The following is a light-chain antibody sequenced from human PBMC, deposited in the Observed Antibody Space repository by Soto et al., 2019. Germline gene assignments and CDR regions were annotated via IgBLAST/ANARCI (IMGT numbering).Light chain of an antibody. Sequence: QSVLTQPASVSGSPGQSITISCTGTSSDVGGYNRVSWYQQHPGKAPKLMIYDVTIRPSGVSNRFSDSKSGNTASLTISGLQAEDEAEYYCSSYTTSSTLEGVFGTGTKLTVL. J-gene: IGLJ1*01. CDR3: SSYTTSSTLEGV. CDR2: DVT. V-gene: IGLV2-14*01. CDR1: SSDVGGYNR.